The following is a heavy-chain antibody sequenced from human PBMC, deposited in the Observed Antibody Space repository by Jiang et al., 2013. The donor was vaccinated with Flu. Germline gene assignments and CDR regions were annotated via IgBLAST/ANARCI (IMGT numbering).Heavy chain of an antibody. V-gene: IGHV4-4*02. CDR1: GASITSSQW. CDR2: TDDSGNT. D-gene: IGHD1-1*01. Sequence: GPGLVKPAGTLSLTCAVSGASITSSQWWSWVRQPPGKGLEWIGETDDSGNTNYNPSLKSRVTISVDKSKNHLSLNLRSVTAADTAVYYCARAGDGQQLAAVGYYYYGMDVWGQGTTVTVSS. CDR3: ARAGDGQQLAAVGYYYYGMDV. J-gene: IGHJ6*02.